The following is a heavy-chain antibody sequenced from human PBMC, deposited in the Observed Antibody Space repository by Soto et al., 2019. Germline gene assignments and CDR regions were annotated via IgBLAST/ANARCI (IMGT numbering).Heavy chain of an antibody. Sequence: QVQLEQSGAEVKKHGDSMKVSCKASGYTFTTYGISWVRQAPGQGLEWMGWINGYNGNTDYPQKLQGRVTMTKDTSTSTAYMALRSLRSDDTAVYYCAREGSAPYYYYGMDVWGQGTTGTVSS. V-gene: IGHV1-18*01. D-gene: IGHD6-19*01. CDR1: GYTFTTYG. CDR2: INGYNGNT. J-gene: IGHJ6*02. CDR3: AREGSAPYYYYGMDV.